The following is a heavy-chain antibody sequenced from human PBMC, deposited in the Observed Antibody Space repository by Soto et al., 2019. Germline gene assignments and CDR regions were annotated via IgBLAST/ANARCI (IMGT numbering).Heavy chain of an antibody. V-gene: IGHV4-30-2*01. CDR1: GGSISSGGYS. CDR3: ARGWPSSSNWFDP. J-gene: IGHJ5*02. Sequence: SETLSLTCAVSGGSISSGGYSWSWIRQPPGKGLEWIGYIYHSGSTYYNPSLKSRVTISVDRSKNQFSLKLSSVTAADTAVYYCARGWPSSSNWFDPWGQGTLVTVSS. D-gene: IGHD6-6*01. CDR2: IYHSGST.